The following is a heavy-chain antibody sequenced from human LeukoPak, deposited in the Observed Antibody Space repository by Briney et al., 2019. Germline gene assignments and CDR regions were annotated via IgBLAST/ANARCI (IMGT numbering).Heavy chain of an antibody. CDR2: IHYRGST. Sequence: SETLSLTCAVSGGSFTGYYWSWIRQAPGKGLEWIGEIHYRGSTTYNPSLRSRVTISRDTSENQFSLKLSSVTAADTAVYYCARGILEYYYFDLWGRGTLVTVSS. CDR1: GGSFTGYY. CDR3: ARGILEYYYFDL. V-gene: IGHV4-34*01. D-gene: IGHD3-3*01. J-gene: IGHJ2*01.